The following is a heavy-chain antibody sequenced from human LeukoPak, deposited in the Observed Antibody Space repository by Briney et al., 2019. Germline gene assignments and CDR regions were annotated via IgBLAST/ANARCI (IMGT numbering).Heavy chain of an antibody. D-gene: IGHD3-16*02. CDR3: ARDRTFGGVIVHHY. V-gene: IGHV4-4*07. CDR2: ICTSGSP. CDR1: GGSISSYY. Sequence: PSETLSLTCTVSGGSISSYYWSWIRQPAGKGLEWIGRICTSGSPNYNPSLKSRVTMSVDTSKNQFSLKLSSVTAADTAVYYCARDRTFGGVIVHHYWGQGTLVTVSS. J-gene: IGHJ4*02.